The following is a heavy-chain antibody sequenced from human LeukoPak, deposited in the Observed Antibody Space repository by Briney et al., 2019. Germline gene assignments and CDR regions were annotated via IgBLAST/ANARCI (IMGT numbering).Heavy chain of an antibody. CDR3: ATHRKRNWFDP. J-gene: IGHJ5*02. V-gene: IGHV1-46*01. Sequence: ASVKVSFKASGYTFTNYYMHWVRHAPGQGLEWMGIINPSGGSTSYAQKFQGRVTMTEDTSTDTAYMELSCLRSEDTALYYCATHRKRNWFDPWGQGTLVTVSS. CDR2: INPSGGST. CDR1: GYTFTNYY.